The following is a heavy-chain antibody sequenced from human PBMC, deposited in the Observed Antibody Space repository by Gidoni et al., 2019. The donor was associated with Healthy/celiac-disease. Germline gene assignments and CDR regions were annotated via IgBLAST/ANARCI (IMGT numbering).Heavy chain of an antibody. CDR2: IIPIIGTA. CDR3: ARIRGYGLTAFDN. D-gene: IGHD5-18*01. V-gene: IGHV1-69*18. Sequence: QVQLVQSGAEVKTPASSVKVCCTAAGGTFSSYAIRWLRPAPGHGLEWMGRIIPIIGTANYAQKFQGRITITADASTGTAYMELISLGSEDTAVYDCARIRGYGLTAFDNWGQGTLVTVSS. J-gene: IGHJ4*02. CDR1: GGTFSSYA.